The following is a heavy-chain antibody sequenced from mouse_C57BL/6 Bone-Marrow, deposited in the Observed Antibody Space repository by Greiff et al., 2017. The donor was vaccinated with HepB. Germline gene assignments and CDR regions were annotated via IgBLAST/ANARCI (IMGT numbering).Heavy chain of an antibody. D-gene: IGHD1-1*01. V-gene: IGHV5-9-1*02. CDR1: GFTFSSYA. CDR3: TRDRDYGSSRYFDV. J-gene: IGHJ1*03. Sequence: EVMLVESGEGLVKPGGSLKLSCAASGFTFSSYAMSWVRQTPEKRLEWVAYISSGGDYIYYADTVKGRFTISRDNARNTLYLQMSSLKSEDTAMYYCTRDRDYGSSRYFDVWAQGPRSPSPQ. CDR2: ISSGGDYI.